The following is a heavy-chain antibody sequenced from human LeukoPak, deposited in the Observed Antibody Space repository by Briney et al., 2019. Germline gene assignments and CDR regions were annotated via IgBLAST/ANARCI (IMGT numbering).Heavy chain of an antibody. J-gene: IGHJ5*02. V-gene: IGHV3-72*01. CDR1: GFTLNAHV. D-gene: IGHD5-18*01. Sequence: PGGSLRLSCAASGFTLNAHVMDWVRQAPGKGLEWVGRSENRDKSYTTEYAASVRGRFTISRDGSKNSLNLHMNSLRTEDTAVYYCARVGDGQLWLNRFDPWGQGTLVTVSS. CDR3: ARVGDGQLWLNRFDP. CDR2: SENRDKSYTT.